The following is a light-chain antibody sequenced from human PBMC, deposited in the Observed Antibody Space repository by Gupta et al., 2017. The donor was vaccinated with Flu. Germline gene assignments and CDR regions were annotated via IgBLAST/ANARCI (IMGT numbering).Light chain of an antibody. Sequence: DIVMTQSPLSLSVTPGEPAFISCRSSQSLLHGSGYTYLDWFLQEPGQSPQLLIYLTSNRASGVPDRFSGSGSGTYFTLKISRVEAEDVGVYYCMQSLQAPHTFGQGTXLELK. J-gene: IGKJ5*01. V-gene: IGKV2-28*01. CDR3: MQSLQAPHT. CDR2: LTS. CDR1: QSLLHGSGYTY.